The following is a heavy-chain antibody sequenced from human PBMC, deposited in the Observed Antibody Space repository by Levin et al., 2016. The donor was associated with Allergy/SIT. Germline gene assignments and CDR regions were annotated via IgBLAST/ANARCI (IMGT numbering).Heavy chain of an antibody. J-gene: IGHJ4*02. CDR1: GFAFSSHG. V-gene: IGHV3-30*18. CDR3: AKDQGGYYYTIDY. Sequence: GESLKISCEASGFAFSSHGMHWVRQAPGKGLEWVADISFDGSKEYYGDSVKGRFTISRDNSKNTVYLQMNTLSTEDTAVYYCAKDQGGYYYTIDYWGQGTLVTVSS. D-gene: IGHD3-22*01. CDR2: ISFDGSKE.